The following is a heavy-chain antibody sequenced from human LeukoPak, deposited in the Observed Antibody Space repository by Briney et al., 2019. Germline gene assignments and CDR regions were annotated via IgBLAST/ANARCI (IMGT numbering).Heavy chain of an antibody. Sequence: ASVKVSCKASGYTLTGYYIHWVRQAPGQGLEWMGWINPKSGGVKYAQKFQGRVTMTRDTSISTAYLELTRLRSDDSAVYYCGRDRALAGTAPDAFDIWGQGTMVTVS. CDR1: GYTLTGYY. CDR2: INPKSGGV. J-gene: IGHJ3*02. V-gene: IGHV1-2*02. CDR3: GRDRALAGTAPDAFDI. D-gene: IGHD6-19*01.